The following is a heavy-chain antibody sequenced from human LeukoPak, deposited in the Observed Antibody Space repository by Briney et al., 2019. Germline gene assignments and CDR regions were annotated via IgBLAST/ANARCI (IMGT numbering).Heavy chain of an antibody. CDR2: ISWNSGSI. J-gene: IGHJ4*02. V-gene: IGHV3-9*01. CDR1: GFTFDDYA. D-gene: IGHD5-18*01. CDR3: AKEGADSYGFNY. Sequence: TGGSLRLSCAASGFTFDDYAMHWVRQAPGKGLEWVSGISWNSGSIGYADSVKGRFTISRDNAKNSLYLQMNSLRAEDTALYYCAKEGADSYGFNYWGQGTLVTVSS.